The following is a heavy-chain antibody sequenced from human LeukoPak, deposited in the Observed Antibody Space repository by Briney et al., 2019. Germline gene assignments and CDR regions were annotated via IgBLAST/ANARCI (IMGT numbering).Heavy chain of an antibody. V-gene: IGHV3-23*01. J-gene: IGHJ6*02. Sequence: GGSLRLSCAASGFTFSSSAMSWVRQAPGKGLEWVSAISNNGGYTYYADSVQGRFTISRDNSKSTLCLQMNSLRAEDTAVYCCAKSTIFGVVIDYGMDVWGQGTTVTVSS. CDR1: GFTFSSSA. CDR3: AKSTIFGVVIDYGMDV. CDR2: ISNNGGYT. D-gene: IGHD3-3*01.